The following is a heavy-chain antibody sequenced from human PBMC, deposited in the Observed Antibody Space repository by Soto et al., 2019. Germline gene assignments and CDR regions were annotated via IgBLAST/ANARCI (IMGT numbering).Heavy chain of an antibody. J-gene: IGHJ5*02. V-gene: IGHV1-18*04. CDR1: GYAFGKYG. D-gene: IGHD5-12*01. Sequence: QLQLVQSGAEVERPGASVRVSCKAYGYAFGKYGISWIRQAPGQGLEWMGWIRPDNGDTNYAQKFQGRVTMTTDTSSNTAYMELRSLRSDDTAVYYCATSYDSGFDPWGQGTLVSVSS. CDR2: IRPDNGDT. CDR3: ATSYDSGFDP.